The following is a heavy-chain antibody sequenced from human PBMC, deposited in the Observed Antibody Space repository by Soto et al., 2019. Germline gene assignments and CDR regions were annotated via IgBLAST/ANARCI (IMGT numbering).Heavy chain of an antibody. CDR2: IIPIFGTA. Sequence: SVKVSCKASGGPFSSYAISWVRQAPGQGLEWMGGIIPIFGTANYAQKFQGRVTITADESTSTAYMELSSLRSEDTAVYYCARDRTYYDFWSGYYYPYYFDYWGQGTLVTVSS. CDR1: GGPFSSYA. V-gene: IGHV1-69*13. D-gene: IGHD3-3*01. J-gene: IGHJ4*02. CDR3: ARDRTYYDFWSGYYYPYYFDY.